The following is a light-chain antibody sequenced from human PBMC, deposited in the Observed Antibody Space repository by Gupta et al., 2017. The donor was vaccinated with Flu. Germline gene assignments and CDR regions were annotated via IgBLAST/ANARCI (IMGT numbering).Light chain of an antibody. J-gene: IGLJ2*01. CDR2: DVY. V-gene: IGLV2-11*03. CDR3: DACVDASV. Sequence: GQPVAISGTGTTSDVGAYNYVSWYQQHPAKAPILIIYDVYTGPSGVPYRFTGSKSGNTASLTISGLEAEDEDDYPCDACVDASVFGGGTKLTVL. CDR1: TSDVGAYNY.